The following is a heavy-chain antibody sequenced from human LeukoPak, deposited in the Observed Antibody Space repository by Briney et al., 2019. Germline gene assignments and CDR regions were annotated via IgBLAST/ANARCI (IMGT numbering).Heavy chain of an antibody. CDR1: GFTFSNYW. CDR2: INGDGSTT. V-gene: IGHV3-74*01. D-gene: IGHD6-19*01. Sequence: PGGSLRLSCAASGFTFSNYWMHWVRQAPGKGLVWVSRINGDGSTTNYADSVKGRFTISRDNSKNTLFLQMNSLRAEDTAVYFCARVRGQYSSGWYSYWGQGTLVTVSS. CDR3: ARVRGQYSSGWYSY. J-gene: IGHJ4*02.